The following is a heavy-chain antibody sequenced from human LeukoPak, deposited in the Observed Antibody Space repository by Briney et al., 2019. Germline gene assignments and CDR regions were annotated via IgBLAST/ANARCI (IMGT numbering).Heavy chain of an antibody. CDR3: ARQGGYCSSNTCYSNWFDP. V-gene: IGHV1-18*01. J-gene: IGHJ5*02. CDR2: ISPYNGNI. Sequence: ASVKVSCKASGYRFTGYGVSWVRQAPGQGLEWMGWISPYNGNIHYAQNLQGRLTVTTDTSTSTAYMELRSLRSDDTAVCYCARQGGYCSSNTCYSNWFDPWGQGTLVTVSS. CDR1: GYRFTGYG. D-gene: IGHD2-2*01.